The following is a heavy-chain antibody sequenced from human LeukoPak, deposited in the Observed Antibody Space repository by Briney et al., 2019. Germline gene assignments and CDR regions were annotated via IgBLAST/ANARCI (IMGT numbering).Heavy chain of an antibody. CDR3: ARARAGIAVAGTSYYYYGMDV. J-gene: IGHJ6*02. V-gene: IGHV4-59*01. CDR1: GGSISSYY. CDR2: IYYSGST. Sequence: PSETLSLTCTVSGGSISSYYWSWIRQPPGKGLEWIGYIYYSGSTNYNPSLKSRVTISVDTSKNQFSLKLSSVTAADTAVYYRARARAGIAVAGTSYYYYGMDVWGQGTTVTVSS. D-gene: IGHD6-19*01.